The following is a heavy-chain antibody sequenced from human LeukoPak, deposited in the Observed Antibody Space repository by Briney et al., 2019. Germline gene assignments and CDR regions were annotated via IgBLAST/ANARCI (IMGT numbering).Heavy chain of an antibody. J-gene: IGHJ3*02. Sequence: GGSLRLSCAASGFTFSTYWMHWVRQAPGKGLVWVSRVNTDGSSTDYADSVKGRFTISRDNAKNTLYLQMNSLRAEDTAVYYCARGTYRGEKYYDTTGGPFDIWGQGALVTVSS. CDR1: GFTFSTYW. CDR2: VNTDGSST. D-gene: IGHD3-22*01. CDR3: ARGTYRGEKYYDTTGGPFDI. V-gene: IGHV3-74*01.